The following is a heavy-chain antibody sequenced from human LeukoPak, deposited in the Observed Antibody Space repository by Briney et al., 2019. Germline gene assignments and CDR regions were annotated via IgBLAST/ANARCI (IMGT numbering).Heavy chain of an antibody. CDR1: GFTFSNYF. CDR2: ISYTGDTK. CDR3: ARVQWELRGVGSYFDY. Sequence: PGRSLRLSCAASGFTFSNYFMHWVRQAPGKGLEWVAVISYTGDTKYYADSVKGRFTISRDSSKNTLWLQMNSLRAEDTAVYYCARVQWELRGVGSYFDYWGQGTLVTVSS. V-gene: IGHV3-30*04. J-gene: IGHJ4*02. D-gene: IGHD1-26*01.